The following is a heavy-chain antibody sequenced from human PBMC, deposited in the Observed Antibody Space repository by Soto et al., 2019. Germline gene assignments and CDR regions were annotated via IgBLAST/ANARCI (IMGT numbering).Heavy chain of an antibody. CDR2: ISAYNGNA. CDR3: ARHTEGIAEIHDAFDI. V-gene: IGHV1-18*01. D-gene: IGHD6-13*01. CDR1: GYTFTSYG. J-gene: IGHJ3*02. Sequence: ASVKVSCKASGYTFTSYGISWVRQAPGQGLEWMGRISAYNGNANYAQKLQGRVTMTTDKSTSTAYMELSSLRSEDTAVYYCARHTEGIAEIHDAFDIWGQGTMVTVSS.